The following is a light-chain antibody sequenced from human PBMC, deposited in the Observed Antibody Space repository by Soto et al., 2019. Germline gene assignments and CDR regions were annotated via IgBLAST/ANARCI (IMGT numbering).Light chain of an antibody. CDR2: AAS. Sequence: DIQMTQSPSSLSTSVGDRVTITCRASQGLSNFLAWYQQKPGKVPKLLISAASTSQSGVPSRFSGSGSGTDFTLTITSLQPEDDATYYCQKYSSVITFGQGTRLESK. CDR1: QGLSNF. V-gene: IGKV1-27*01. CDR3: QKYSSVIT. J-gene: IGKJ5*01.